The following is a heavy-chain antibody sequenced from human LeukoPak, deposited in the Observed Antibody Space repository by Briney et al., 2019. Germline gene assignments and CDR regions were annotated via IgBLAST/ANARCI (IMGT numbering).Heavy chain of an antibody. CDR1: GGTFSSYA. CDR2: IIPILGIA. D-gene: IGHD5-12*01. Sequence: GASVKVSCKASGGTFSSYAISWVRQAPGQGLEWMGRIIPILGIANYAQKFQGRVTITADKSTSTAYMELSSLRSEDTAVYYCARDRLGGYKRRPNWFDPWGQGTLVTVSS. CDR3: ARDRLGGYKRRPNWFDP. V-gene: IGHV1-69*04. J-gene: IGHJ5*02.